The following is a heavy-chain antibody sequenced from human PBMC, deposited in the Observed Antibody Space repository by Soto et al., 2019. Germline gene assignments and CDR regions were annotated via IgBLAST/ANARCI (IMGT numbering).Heavy chain of an antibody. V-gene: IGHV1-69*06. D-gene: IGHD3-10*01. CDR3: ARSTPQSGSYLHTFDY. CDR1: GGTFSRHA. J-gene: IGHJ4*02. CDR2: IIPFFGTP. Sequence: AASVKVSCKAAGGTFSRHAISWVRQAPGQGLEWMGGIIPFFGTPNYAQKFQGRVTVTADKSTSTAYMELSSLRSEDTAVYYCARSTPQSGSYLHTFDYWGQGTLVTVSS.